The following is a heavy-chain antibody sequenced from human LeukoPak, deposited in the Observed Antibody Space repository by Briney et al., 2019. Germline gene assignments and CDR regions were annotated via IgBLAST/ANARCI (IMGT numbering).Heavy chain of an antibody. CDR1: GFTFDDYG. D-gene: IGHD3-22*01. CDR2: ISGSGGST. V-gene: IGHV3-23*01. CDR3: AKDRSGYPPAFDY. Sequence: GGSLRLSCAASGFTFDDYGMSWVRQAPGKGLEWVSAISGSGGSTYYADSVKGRFTISRDNSKNTLYLQMNSLRAEDTAVYYCAKDRSGYPPAFDYWGQGTLVTVSS. J-gene: IGHJ4*02.